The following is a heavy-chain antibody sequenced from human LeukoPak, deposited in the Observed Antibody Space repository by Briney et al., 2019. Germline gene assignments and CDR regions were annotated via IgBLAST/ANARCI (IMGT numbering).Heavy chain of an antibody. V-gene: IGHV4-59*08. CDR1: GGSISNYY. Sequence: SETLSLTCTVSGGSISNYYWSWIRQPPGKGLEWIGYIYYSGNTEYNPSLRGRVTISVDTSQNQFSLRLSSVTAADTAMYFRARHDLCAGGPCSTGRWFDPWGQGTLVTVSS. D-gene: IGHD2-8*02. CDR3: ARHDLCAGGPCSTGRWFDP. J-gene: IGHJ5*02. CDR2: IYYSGNT.